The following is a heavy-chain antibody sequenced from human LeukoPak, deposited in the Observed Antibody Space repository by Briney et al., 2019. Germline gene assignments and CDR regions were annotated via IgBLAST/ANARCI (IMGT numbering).Heavy chain of an antibody. D-gene: IGHD3-3*01. CDR2: IYPGDSDT. J-gene: IGHJ4*02. V-gene: IGHV5-51*01. CDR3: ARQNDFRLDY. CDR1: GYTFSSYW. Sequence: GESLRISCKGSGYTFSSYWIGWVRQMPGNGLEGMGIIYPGDSDTRYSPSLQGQATISVDTSIGTAYLQWSSLKASDTAIYYCARQNDFRLDYWGQGTLVTVSS.